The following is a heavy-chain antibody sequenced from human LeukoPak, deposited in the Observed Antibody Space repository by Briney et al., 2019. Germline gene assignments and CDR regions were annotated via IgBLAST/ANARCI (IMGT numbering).Heavy chain of an antibody. CDR1: GLTFSSYW. D-gene: IGHD3-16*01. Sequence: GGSLRLFCAASGLTFSSYWMSWVRQAPGKGLEWVANIKQDGSERYYVDAVKGRFTISRDNARNSLYLQMNSLRAEDTAIYYWASGRQLGYWGQGTLVTVSS. V-gene: IGHV3-7*01. CDR2: IKQDGSER. CDR3: ASGRQLGY. J-gene: IGHJ4*02.